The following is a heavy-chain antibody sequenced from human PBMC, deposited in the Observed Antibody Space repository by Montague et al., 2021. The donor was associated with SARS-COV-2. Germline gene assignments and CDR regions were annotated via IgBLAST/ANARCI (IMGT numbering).Heavy chain of an antibody. CDR1: GGSISSYY. D-gene: IGHD2-2*01. J-gene: IGHJ3*02. CDR3: ARRALGYCSSTSCETAFDI. Sequence: SETLSLTCTVSGGSISSYYWSWIRLPPGKGLEWIGYIYYSGSTNYNPSLKSRVTISVNTSKNQFSLKLSSVTAADTAVYYCARRALGYCSSTSCETAFDIWGQGTMVTVSS. CDR2: IYYSGST. V-gene: IGHV4-59*08.